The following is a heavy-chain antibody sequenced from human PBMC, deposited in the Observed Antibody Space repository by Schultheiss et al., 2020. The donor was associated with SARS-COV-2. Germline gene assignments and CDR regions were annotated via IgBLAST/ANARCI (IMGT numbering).Heavy chain of an antibody. D-gene: IGHD3-10*01. CDR1: GFTFSSYA. V-gene: IGHV3-66*02. CDR2: IYSGGST. Sequence: GGSLRLSCAASGFTFSSYAMSWVRQAPGKGLEWVSVIYSGGSTYYADSVKGRFTISRDNSKNTLYLQMNSLRAEDTAVYYCARVKFSAYYYGSGSSGFDYWGQGTLVTVSS. CDR3: ARVKFSAYYYGSGSSGFDY. J-gene: IGHJ4*02.